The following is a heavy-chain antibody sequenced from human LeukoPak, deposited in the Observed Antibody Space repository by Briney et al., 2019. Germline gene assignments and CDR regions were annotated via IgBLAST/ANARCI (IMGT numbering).Heavy chain of an antibody. CDR2: ISDSGNTT. CDR1: GFTFSNYY. Sequence: GGSLRLSCAASGFTFSNYYMTWIRQAPGKGLQWISFISDSGNTTYYADSVEGRFTISRDNAKNSLYLQMHSLRAEDTAMYYCARSTLPGRSGRTEFFQHWGQGTLVTVSS. D-gene: IGHD6-19*01. J-gene: IGHJ1*01. V-gene: IGHV3-11*01. CDR3: ARSTLPGRSGRTEFFQH.